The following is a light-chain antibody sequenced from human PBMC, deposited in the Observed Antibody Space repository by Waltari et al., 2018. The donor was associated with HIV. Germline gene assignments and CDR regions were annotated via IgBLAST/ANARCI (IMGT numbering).Light chain of an antibody. Sequence: SYVLTQPPSVSVAPGQTATIHCGGNHTGTKNVPGYQQKAGQPPVLVIYDDDDRPSGIPERFSGSSSGNTATLTITRVEAGDEADYYCHVWDTDSDHAVFGGGTQLTVL. CDR3: HVWDTDSDHAV. V-gene: IGLV3-21*02. CDR2: DDD. CDR1: HTGTKN. J-gene: IGLJ7*01.